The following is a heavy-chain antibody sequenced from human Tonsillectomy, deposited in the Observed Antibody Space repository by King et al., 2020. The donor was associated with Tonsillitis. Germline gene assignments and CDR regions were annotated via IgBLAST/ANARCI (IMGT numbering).Heavy chain of an antibody. CDR2: IRSRSSYI. Sequence: VQLVESGGGLVKPGGSLRLSCAASGFTFSRYSMNWVRQAPGKGLEWVSSIRSRSSYIYFADSVKGRFTISRDNAKNSLYLQMNSLRAEDTAMYYCARDFDMAVWGQGTTVTVSS. CDR1: GFTFSRYS. J-gene: IGHJ6*02. V-gene: IGHV3-21*01. CDR3: ARDFDMAV.